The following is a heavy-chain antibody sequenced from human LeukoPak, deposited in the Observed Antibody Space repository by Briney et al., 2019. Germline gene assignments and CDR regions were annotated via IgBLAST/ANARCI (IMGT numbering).Heavy chain of an antibody. CDR1: GYTFTIYG. CDR2: ISVYNGNT. V-gene: IGHV1-18*01. J-gene: IGHJ4*02. Sequence: ASVNVSCTASGYTFTIYGISWVRQAPGQGLEWMGWISVYNGNTNYAQKLQGRVTMTTDTSMSTAYMELRSLRSDDTAVYYCARGGAVAGKFDYWGQGTLVTVSS. CDR3: ARGGAVAGKFDY. D-gene: IGHD6-19*01.